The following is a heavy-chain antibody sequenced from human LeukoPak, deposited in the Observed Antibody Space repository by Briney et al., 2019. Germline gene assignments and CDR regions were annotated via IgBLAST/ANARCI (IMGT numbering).Heavy chain of an antibody. Sequence: GESLKISCQGSGYTFSNYWIGWVRQMPGKGLEWMGIIYPSDSDSRSSPSFRGQVTISADKSISTAYLQWSSLKASDTAMYYCARHVEMATTFDYWGQGTLVTVSS. CDR1: GYTFSNYW. CDR3: ARHVEMATTFDY. V-gene: IGHV5-51*01. D-gene: IGHD5-24*01. J-gene: IGHJ4*02. CDR2: IYPSDSDS.